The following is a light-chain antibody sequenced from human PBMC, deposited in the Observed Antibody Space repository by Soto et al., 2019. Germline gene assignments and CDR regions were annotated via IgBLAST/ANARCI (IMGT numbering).Light chain of an antibody. V-gene: IGKV3-20*01. Sequence: EIVLTQSPGTLSLSPGERATLSCRASQSVSSSYLAWYQPKPGQAPRLLIDGASSRATSIPDRFSGSGSGTDFTLTISRLEPEDFAVYYCQQYGSSPLTFGGGTKVEIK. CDR1: QSVSSSY. CDR2: GAS. J-gene: IGKJ4*01. CDR3: QQYGSSPLT.